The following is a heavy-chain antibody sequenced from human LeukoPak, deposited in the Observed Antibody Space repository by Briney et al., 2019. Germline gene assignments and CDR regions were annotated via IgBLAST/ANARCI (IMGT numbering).Heavy chain of an antibody. J-gene: IGHJ4*02. D-gene: IGHD3-10*01. V-gene: IGHV3-33*01. Sequence: GRSLRLSCAASGFTFTMFGIHWVRQAPGKGLEWVSVIWFDGSKTYYADSVKGRFTISRDTSQNTVFLQMNSLRAEDTAVYYCARLEGSNYADYWGQGTLVTVSS. CDR3: ARLEGSNYADY. CDR1: GFTFTMFG. CDR2: IWFDGSKT.